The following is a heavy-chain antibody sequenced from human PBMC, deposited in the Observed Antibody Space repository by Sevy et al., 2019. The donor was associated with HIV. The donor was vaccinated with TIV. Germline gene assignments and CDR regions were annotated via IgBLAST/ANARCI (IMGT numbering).Heavy chain of an antibody. V-gene: IGHV4-61*01. J-gene: IGHJ3*02. CDR1: GXXVSSGXYY. CDR3: ARDNRGXXXAFXX. D-gene: IGHD1-26*01. Sequence: SETLSLTCTVXGXXVSSGXYYWSWIRQPPGKGLEWIGYIYYSGSTNYNPSLKSRVTISVDTSKNQFSLKLSSVTAADTDVYXXARDNRGXXXAFXXWGQGTMVTVSS. CDR2: IYYSGST.